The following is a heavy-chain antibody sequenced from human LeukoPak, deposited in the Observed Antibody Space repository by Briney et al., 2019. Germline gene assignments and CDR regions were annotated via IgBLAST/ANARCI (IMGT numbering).Heavy chain of an antibody. D-gene: IGHD4-23*01. J-gene: IGHJ4*02. CDR1: GFTFRSYA. CDR3: AKSLSFTMVTFFDY. V-gene: IGHV3-23*01. CDR2: ISGSGDNT. Sequence: PGGSLRLSCAASGFTFRSYAMSWVRQAPGKGLEWVSAISGSGDNTYYADSVKGRFTISRDSSKNTLYLQMNSLRVEDTAVYYCAKSLSFTMVTFFDYWGQGTLVTVSS.